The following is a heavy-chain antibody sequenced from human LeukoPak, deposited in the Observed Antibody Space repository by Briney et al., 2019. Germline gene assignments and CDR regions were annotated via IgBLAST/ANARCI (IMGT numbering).Heavy chain of an antibody. Sequence: SETLSLTCTVSGGSISSNNYYWDWIRQPPGKGLEWIGSIYYSGTTYYNPSLKSRVTISVDTSKNQFSLKLSSVTAADTAVYYCARGYYDSSGYYTLYPYFDYWGQGTLVTVSS. J-gene: IGHJ4*02. D-gene: IGHD3-22*01. CDR1: GGSISSNNYY. CDR2: IYYSGTT. V-gene: IGHV4-39*01. CDR3: ARGYYDSSGYYTLYPYFDY.